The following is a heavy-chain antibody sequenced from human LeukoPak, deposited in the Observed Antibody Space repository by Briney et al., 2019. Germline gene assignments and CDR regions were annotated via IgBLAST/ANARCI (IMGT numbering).Heavy chain of an antibody. V-gene: IGHV4-59*08. CDR1: GGSISNYY. J-gene: IGHJ4*02. CDR3: ARRYTASPGERFDY. CDR2: IYSSGNT. Sequence: SETLSFTCTVSGGSISNYYWTWIRQPPGKGLEWIGYIYSSGNTNYNPSLNSRVTISLDTSKNQFSLMLRSLTAADTAVYYCARRYTASPGERFDYWGQGTLVTVSS. D-gene: IGHD2-2*02.